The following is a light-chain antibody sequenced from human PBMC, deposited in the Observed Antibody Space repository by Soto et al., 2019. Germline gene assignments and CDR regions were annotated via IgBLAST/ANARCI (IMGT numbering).Light chain of an antibody. Sequence: DIVLTQSPGTLSLSPGERATLSCRASQSVSSSYLAWYQQKPGQAPRLLIYGASSRAPGIPDRFSGSGSGTDFTLTISRLEPDDFAVYYCQQYGSSLFTFGPGTKVDIK. V-gene: IGKV3-20*01. CDR2: GAS. J-gene: IGKJ3*01. CDR1: QSVSSSY. CDR3: QQYGSSLFT.